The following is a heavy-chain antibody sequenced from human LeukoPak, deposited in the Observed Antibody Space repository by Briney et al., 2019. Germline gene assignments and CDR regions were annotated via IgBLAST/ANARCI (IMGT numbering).Heavy chain of an antibody. Sequence: PSETLSLTCAVYGGSFSGYYWSWIRQPPGRGLEWIGYIYYTGNTNYNPSLKSRVTISIDTSKNQFSLKLSSVTAADTAMYYCARLYNHNWFDPWGQGTLVTVSS. J-gene: IGHJ5*02. CDR3: ARLYNHNWFDP. D-gene: IGHD3-16*02. CDR2: IYYTGNT. CDR1: GGSFSGYY. V-gene: IGHV4-34*01.